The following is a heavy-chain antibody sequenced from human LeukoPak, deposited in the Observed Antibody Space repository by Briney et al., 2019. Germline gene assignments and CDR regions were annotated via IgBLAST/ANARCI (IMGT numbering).Heavy chain of an antibody. J-gene: IGHJ3*02. CDR2: ISSNGGST. V-gene: IGHV3-64*01. CDR1: GFTFSSYA. D-gene: IGHD3-3*01. Sequence: PGGSLRLSCAASGFTFSSYAMHWVRQAPGKGLEYVSAISSNGGSTYYANSVKGRFTISRDNAKNSLYLQMNSLRAEDTAVYYCARERAYDFWSGYYGGDAFDIWGQGTMVTVSS. CDR3: ARERAYDFWSGYYGGDAFDI.